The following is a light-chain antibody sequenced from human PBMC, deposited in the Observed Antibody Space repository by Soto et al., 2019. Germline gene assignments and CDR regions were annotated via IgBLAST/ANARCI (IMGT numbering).Light chain of an antibody. CDR1: QSISSW. CDR2: KAS. CDR3: QQYNSLWT. V-gene: IGKV1-5*03. Sequence: DIQMTQSPSTLSASXXDRVTITCRASQSISSWLAWYQQKTGKAPKLLIYKASSLESGVPSRCSGSGSGTEFTLTISSLQPDVFATYYYQQYNSLWTFGQGTKVEIK. J-gene: IGKJ1*01.